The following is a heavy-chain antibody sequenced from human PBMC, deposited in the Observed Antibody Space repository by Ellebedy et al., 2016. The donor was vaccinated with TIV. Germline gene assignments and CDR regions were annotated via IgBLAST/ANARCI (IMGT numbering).Heavy chain of an antibody. D-gene: IGHD3-22*01. V-gene: IGHV3-15*01. CDR3: TTEHYYDSSGYYAGGYYYYYYGMDV. Sequence: GGSLRLXXAASGFTFSNAWMSWVRQAPGKGLEWVGRIKSKTDGGTTDYAAPVKGRFTISRDDSKNTLYLQMNSLKTEDTAVYYCTTEHYYDSSGYYAGGYYYYYYGMDVWGQGTTVTVSS. CDR2: IKSKTDGGTT. CDR1: GFTFSNAW. J-gene: IGHJ6*02.